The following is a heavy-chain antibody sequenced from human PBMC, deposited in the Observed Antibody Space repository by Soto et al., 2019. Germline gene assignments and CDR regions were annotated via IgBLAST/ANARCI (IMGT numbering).Heavy chain of an antibody. D-gene: IGHD6-19*01. CDR3: ATRSEIYSSGWDYFDY. CDR2: FDPEDGET. Sequence: ASVKVSCKVSGYTLTELSMHWVRQAPGKGLEWMGGFDPEDGETIYAQKFQGRVTMTEDTSTDTAYMELSSLRSEDTAVYYCATRSEIYSSGWDYFDYWGQGTLVTVSS. J-gene: IGHJ4*02. V-gene: IGHV1-24*01. CDR1: GYTLTELS.